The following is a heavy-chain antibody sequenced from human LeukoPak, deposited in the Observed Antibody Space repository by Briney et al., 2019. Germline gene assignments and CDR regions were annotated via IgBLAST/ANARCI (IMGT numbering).Heavy chain of an antibody. CDR1: GLSFSTYW. D-gene: IGHD3-10*01. CDR2: IKRDGSET. V-gene: IGHV3-7*02. J-gene: IGHJ4*02. CDR3: ASFNFGSGSHDH. Sequence: GGSLRLSCAASGLSFSTYWMSWVRQAPGKGLEWVANIKRDGSETYYMDSVKGRFTISRDNAKKSLYLQMNSLRAEDTAVFYCASFNFGSGSHDHWGQGTLVTVSS.